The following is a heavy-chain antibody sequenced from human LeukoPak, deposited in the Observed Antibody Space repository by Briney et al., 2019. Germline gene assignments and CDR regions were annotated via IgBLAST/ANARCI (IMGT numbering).Heavy chain of an antibody. CDR1: GGSVTNTSDYY. Sequence: SETLSLTCSVSGGSVTNTSDYYWAWIRQSPGKRLEWIGSFYYRGNTYYNLSLKSRLTISVDTSKNQFSLKMSSVTATDTAIYYCARRRSDPGAFDIWGQGTQVTVSS. CDR2: FYYRGNT. V-gene: IGHV4-39*01. CDR3: ARRRSDPGAFDI. D-gene: IGHD2-21*02. J-gene: IGHJ3*02.